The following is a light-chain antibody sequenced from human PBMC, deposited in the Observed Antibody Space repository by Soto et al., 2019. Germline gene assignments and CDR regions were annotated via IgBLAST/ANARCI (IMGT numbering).Light chain of an antibody. V-gene: IGLV2-14*01. J-gene: IGLJ1*01. CDR1: SSDVGGYNN. Sequence: QSVLTQPASVSGSPGQSITISCTGTSSDVGGYNNVSWYQQHPGKAPKLMIYDVSNRPSGVSNRFSGSKSGNTASLTISGLQVEDEADYYCNSYTSRSSTTYVFGTGTKVTVL. CDR3: NSYTSRSSTTYV. CDR2: DVS.